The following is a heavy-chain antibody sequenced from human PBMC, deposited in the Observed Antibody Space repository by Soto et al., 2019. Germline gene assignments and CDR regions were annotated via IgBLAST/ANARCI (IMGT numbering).Heavy chain of an antibody. CDR3: ARGLGDDYGDYDDYYYYMDV. D-gene: IGHD4-17*01. CDR1: GYTFTSYD. CDR2: MNPNSGNT. V-gene: IGHV1-8*01. J-gene: IGHJ6*03. Sequence: ASVKVSCKASGYTFTSYDINWVRQATGQGLEWMGWMNPNSGNTGYAQKFQGRVTMTRNTSISTAYMELGSLRSEDTAVYYCARGLGDDYGDYDDYYYYMDVWGKGTTVTVSS.